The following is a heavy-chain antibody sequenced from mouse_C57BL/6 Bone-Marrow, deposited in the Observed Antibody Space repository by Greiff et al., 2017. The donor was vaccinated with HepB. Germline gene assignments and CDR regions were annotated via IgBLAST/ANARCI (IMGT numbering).Heavy chain of an antibody. CDR3: ARLYYFDY. CDR2: ISSGSSTI. V-gene: IGHV5-17*01. CDR1: GFTFSDYG. Sequence: EVHLVESGGGLVKPGGSLKLSCAASGFTFSDYGMHWVRQAPEKGLEWVAYISSGSSTIYYADTVKGRFTISRDNAKNTRFLQMTSLRSEDTAMYYCARLYYFDYWGQGTTLTVSS. J-gene: IGHJ2*01.